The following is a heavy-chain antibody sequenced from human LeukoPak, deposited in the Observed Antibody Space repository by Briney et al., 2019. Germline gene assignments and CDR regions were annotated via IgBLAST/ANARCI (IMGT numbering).Heavy chain of an antibody. Sequence: SETLSLTCAVYGGSFSGYYWSWIRQPPGKGLEWIGYIYYSGSTNYNPSLKSRVTISVDTSKNQFSLKLSSVTAADTAVYYCARGHCSSTSCYLDYWGQGTLVTVSS. V-gene: IGHV4-59*01. CDR3: ARGHCSSTSCYLDY. CDR1: GGSFSGYY. J-gene: IGHJ4*02. CDR2: IYYSGST. D-gene: IGHD2-2*01.